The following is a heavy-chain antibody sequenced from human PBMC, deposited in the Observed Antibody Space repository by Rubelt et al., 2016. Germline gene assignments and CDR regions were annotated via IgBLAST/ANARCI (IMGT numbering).Heavy chain of an antibody. CDR1: GGSFSGYY. D-gene: IGHD5-18*01. V-gene: IGHV4-34*01. J-gene: IGHJ5*02. Sequence: QVQLQQWGAGLLKPSETLSLTCAVYGGSFSGYYWSWIRQPPGKGLERIGEINHSGSTNYNPSLKSRVTISADKSKNQFSLDLTSVTAADTAVYYCARKTYGYRANWFDPWGQGTLVTVSS. CDR2: INHSGST. CDR3: ARKTYGYRANWFDP.